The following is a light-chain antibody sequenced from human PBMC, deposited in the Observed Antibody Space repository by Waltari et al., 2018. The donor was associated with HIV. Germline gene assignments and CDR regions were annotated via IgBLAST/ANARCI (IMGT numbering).Light chain of an antibody. CDR3: ASFDGYGDVGI. CDR2: EVT. CDR1: VNNIGSVNY. J-gene: IGLJ2*01. Sequence: QSTLTQPPSASGSLGQSVSISCTGTVNNIGSVNYVSWYQHSPGKPPRLIIYEVTKRPSGVPHRFSGSKSGNTASLTIFGLQPEDEADYFCASFDGYGDVGIFGGGTRVTVL. V-gene: IGLV2-8*01.